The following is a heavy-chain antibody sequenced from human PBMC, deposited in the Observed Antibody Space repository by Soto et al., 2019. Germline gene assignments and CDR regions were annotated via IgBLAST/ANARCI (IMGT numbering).Heavy chain of an antibody. D-gene: IGHD3-10*01. CDR3: ARGRTMVRGVIITPDYYYGMDV. Sequence: QVQLVQSGAEVKKPGSSVKVSCKASGGTFSSYTISWVRQAPGQGLEWMGRIIPILGIANYAQKFQGRVTITADKSTSXXYXEXXSLRSEDTAVYYCARGRTMVRGVIITPDYYYGMDVWGQGTTVTVSS. J-gene: IGHJ6*02. CDR1: GGTFSSYT. CDR2: IIPILGIA. V-gene: IGHV1-69*02.